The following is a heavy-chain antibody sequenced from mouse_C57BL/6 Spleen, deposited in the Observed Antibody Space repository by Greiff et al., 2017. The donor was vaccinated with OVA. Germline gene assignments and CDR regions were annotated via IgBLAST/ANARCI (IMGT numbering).Heavy chain of an antibody. CDR2: IRNKANGYTT. CDR1: GFTFTDYY. CDR3: ARVEVYYDYDGAMDY. V-gene: IGHV7-3*01. Sequence: EVQLVESGGGLVQPGGSLSLSCAASGFTFTDYYMSWVRQPPGKALEWLGFIRNKANGYTTEYSASVKGRFTISRDNSQSILYLQMNALRAEDSATYDDARVEVYYDYDGAMDYWGQGTSVTVSS. J-gene: IGHJ4*01. D-gene: IGHD2-4*01.